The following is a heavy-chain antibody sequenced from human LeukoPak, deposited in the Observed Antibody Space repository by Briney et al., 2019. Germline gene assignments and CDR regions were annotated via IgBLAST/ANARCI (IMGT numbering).Heavy chain of an antibody. J-gene: IGHJ6*02. V-gene: IGHV3-7*01. CDR2: MNQDGSEK. Sequence: GGSLRLSCAASGFTFSDSWMSWVRQAPGKGLEWVANMNQDGSEKDYVDSVKGRFTISRDNAGNSLYLQMGSLRAEDTAVYYCATYTHWVAGDVWGQGTTVTVSS. D-gene: IGHD3-16*01. CDR1: GFTFSDSW. CDR3: ATYTHWVAGDV.